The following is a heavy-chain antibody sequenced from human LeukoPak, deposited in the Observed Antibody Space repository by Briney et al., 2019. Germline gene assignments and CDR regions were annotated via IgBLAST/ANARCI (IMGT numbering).Heavy chain of an antibody. CDR2: ISYSGSA. V-gene: IGHV4-59*08. J-gene: IGHJ4*02. CDR3: ARSDFGYDYFDY. D-gene: IGHD5-18*01. Sequence: SETLSLTCAVSGHSLITFYWSWIRQPPGKGLECIGTISYSGSANYNPSLKSRVTMSLDTSKNHVSLELSSMTAADTAVFYCARSDFGYDYFDYWGQGALVTVSS. CDR1: GHSLITFY.